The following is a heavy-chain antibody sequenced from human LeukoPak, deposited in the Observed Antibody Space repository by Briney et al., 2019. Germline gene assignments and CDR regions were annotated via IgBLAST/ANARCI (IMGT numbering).Heavy chain of an antibody. CDR3: AKDLGYCSSTSCHYYGMDV. J-gene: IGHJ6*02. Sequence: GGSLRLSCAASGFPFSSYAMTWFRQAPGKGLEWVAVISYDGSNKYYADSVKGRFTISRDNSKNTLYLQMNSLRAEDTAVYYCAKDLGYCSSTSCHYYGMDVWGQGTTVTVSS. CDR1: GFPFSSYA. D-gene: IGHD2-2*01. V-gene: IGHV3-30*18. CDR2: ISYDGSNK.